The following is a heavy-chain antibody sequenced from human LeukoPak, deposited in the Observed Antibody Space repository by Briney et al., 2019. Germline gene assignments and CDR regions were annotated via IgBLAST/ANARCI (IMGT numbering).Heavy chain of an antibody. V-gene: IGHV4-59*01. CDR3: ARSKTAQGSSSWGSLFWFDP. J-gene: IGHJ5*02. CDR2: IYYSGST. Sequence: PSETLSLTCTVSGGSISSYYWSWIRQPPGKGLEWIGYIYYSGSTNYNPSLKSRVTISVDTSKNQLSLKLSSVTAADTAVYYCARSKTAQGSSSWGSLFWFDPWGQGTLVTVSS. D-gene: IGHD6-6*01. CDR1: GGSISSYY.